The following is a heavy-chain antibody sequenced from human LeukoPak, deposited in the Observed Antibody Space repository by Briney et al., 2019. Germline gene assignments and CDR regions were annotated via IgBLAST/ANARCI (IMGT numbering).Heavy chain of an antibody. J-gene: IGHJ4*02. D-gene: IGHD3-22*01. V-gene: IGHV3-30-3*01. CDR1: GFTFSSYA. Sequence: LPGGSLRLSCAASGFTFSSYAMHWVRQAPGKGLEWVAVISYDGSNKYYADSVKGRFTISRDNSKNTLYLQMNSLRAEDTAVYYCARDPGIVVVITYYFDYWGQGTLVTVSS. CDR2: ISYDGSNK. CDR3: ARDPGIVVVITYYFDY.